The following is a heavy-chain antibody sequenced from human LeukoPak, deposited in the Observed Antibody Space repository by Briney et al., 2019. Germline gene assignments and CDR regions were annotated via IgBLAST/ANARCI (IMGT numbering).Heavy chain of an antibody. V-gene: IGHV1-2*02. D-gene: IGHD3-10*01. CDR1: GYTFTDDY. J-gene: IGHJ4*02. Sequence: GASVKVSCKASGYTFTDDYIHWVRQAPGQGLEWMGWINPNGGGTNYAQKFQGRVTMTRDTSITTAYMELSRLRSDDTAVYYCARSYYVSGSYVDYWGQGTPVTVSS. CDR3: ARSYYVSGSYVDY. CDR2: INPNGGGT.